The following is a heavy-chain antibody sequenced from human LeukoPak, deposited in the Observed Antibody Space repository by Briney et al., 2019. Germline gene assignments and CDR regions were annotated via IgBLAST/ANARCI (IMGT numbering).Heavy chain of an antibody. CDR3: ARDPRIRYCSSTSCPYYYGMDV. Sequence: GGSLRLSCAASGFTFSSYWMSWVRQAPGKGLEWVANIKQDGSEKYYVDSVKGRFTISRDNAKNSLYLQMNSLRAEDTAVYYCARDPRIRYCSSTSCPYYYGMDVWGQGTTVTVSS. CDR1: GFTFSSYW. J-gene: IGHJ6*02. V-gene: IGHV3-7*01. D-gene: IGHD2-2*01. CDR2: IKQDGSEK.